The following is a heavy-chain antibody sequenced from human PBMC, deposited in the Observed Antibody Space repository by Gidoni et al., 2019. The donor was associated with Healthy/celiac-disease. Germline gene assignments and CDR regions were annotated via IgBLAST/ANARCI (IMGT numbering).Heavy chain of an antibody. CDR3: AKGAREWIVVVSLDY. D-gene: IGHD3-22*01. Sequence: EVQLLESGGGLVQPGGSLSLSCAASGFTFSSYAMCWVGQAPGKGLEWGAAISGSGGSTYYADSVKGRFTISRDNSKNTLYLQMNILRAEDTAVYYCAKGAREWIVVVSLDYWGQGTLVTVSS. CDR2: ISGSGGST. J-gene: IGHJ4*02. CDR1: GFTFSSYA. V-gene: IGHV3-23*01.